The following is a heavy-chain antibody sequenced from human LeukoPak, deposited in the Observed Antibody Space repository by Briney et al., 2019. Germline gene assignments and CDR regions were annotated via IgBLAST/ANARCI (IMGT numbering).Heavy chain of an antibody. CDR1: GFTFSSYS. Sequence: GGSLRLSCAVSGFTFSSYSMTWVRQAPGKGLDWVSVISGGGGSTYYAASVKARFIISRDNSKNTLYLQMNSLRAEDTAVYYCARAPPQWLVRYFDYWGQGTLVTVSS. CDR3: ARAPPQWLVRYFDY. V-gene: IGHV3-23*01. J-gene: IGHJ4*02. D-gene: IGHD6-19*01. CDR2: ISGGGGST.